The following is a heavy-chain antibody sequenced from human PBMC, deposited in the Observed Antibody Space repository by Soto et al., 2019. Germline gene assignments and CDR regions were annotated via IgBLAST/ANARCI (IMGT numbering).Heavy chain of an antibody. Sequence: VQLVESVGGLVQPGGSLGLSCAASGFTVSSNYMSWVRQAPGQGLEWVSVIYSGGSTYYADSVKGRFTISRHNSKNTMYLQMNRLIGEDTAVYYCARDQGPTFCSGGSCFSDYWGQGTLVTVSS. D-gene: IGHD2-15*01. CDR2: IYSGGST. CDR1: GFTVSSNY. CDR3: ARDQGPTFCSGGSCFSDY. V-gene: IGHV3-53*04. J-gene: IGHJ4*02.